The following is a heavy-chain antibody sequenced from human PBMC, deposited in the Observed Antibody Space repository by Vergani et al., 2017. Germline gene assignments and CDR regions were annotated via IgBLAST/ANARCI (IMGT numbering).Heavy chain of an antibody. CDR3: ARLGIAVAGIWDWFDP. V-gene: IGHV5-51*01. CDR1: GYSFTSYW. D-gene: IGHD6-19*01. CDR2: IYPGDSDT. J-gene: IGHJ5*02. Sequence: EVPLVPSGAEVKTPGDSLTISCKGSGYSFTSYWIGWVRQMPGKGLEWMGIIYPGDSDTRYSPSFQGQVTISADKSISTAYLQWSSLKASDTAMYYCARLGIAVAGIWDWFDPWGQGTLVTVSS.